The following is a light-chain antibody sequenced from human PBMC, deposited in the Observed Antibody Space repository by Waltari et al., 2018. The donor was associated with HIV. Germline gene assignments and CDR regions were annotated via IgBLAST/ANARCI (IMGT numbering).Light chain of an antibody. CDR3: QVFENSRDQA. CDR1: NIGEKH. Sequence: YVLTQPPSVSVAPGKTATITCGGNNIGEKHVHWYQQKSGQAPVLVIYDDKLRPSGIPARLSGSNSGDTATLTISGVEVGDEAEYYCQVFENSRDQAFGTGTKVTVL. V-gene: IGLV3-21*01. CDR2: DDK. J-gene: IGLJ1*01.